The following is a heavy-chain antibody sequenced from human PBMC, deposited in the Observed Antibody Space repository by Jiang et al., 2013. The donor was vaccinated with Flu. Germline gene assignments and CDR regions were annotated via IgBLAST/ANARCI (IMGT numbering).Heavy chain of an antibody. CDR2: IYSDDTT. D-gene: IGHD3-10*01. V-gene: IGHV3-66*01. Sequence: QLVESGGGLVQPGGSLRLSCAASGFTVSSNYMNWVRQAPGKGLEWVSIIYSDDTTYYADSVKGRFTISRDNSKNTLYLQMNSLRAEDTALYYCAREVESLWFGAGMDVWGQGTTVTVSS. CDR3: AREVESLWFGAGMDV. CDR1: GFTVSSNY. J-gene: IGHJ6*02.